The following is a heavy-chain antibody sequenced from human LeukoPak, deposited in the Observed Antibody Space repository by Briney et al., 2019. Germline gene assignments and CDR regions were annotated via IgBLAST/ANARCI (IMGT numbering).Heavy chain of an antibody. CDR2: IYPGDSDT. J-gene: IGHJ4*02. CDR3: ASTSYDFRSGYLY. D-gene: IGHD3-3*01. Sequence: GESLKISCKGSGYSFTSYWIGWVRQMPGKGLEWIGIIYPGDSDTRYSPSSQGQVVISADKSISTAYLQWSSLKASDTAVYYCASTSYDFRSGYLYWGQGTLVTVSS. V-gene: IGHV5-51*01. CDR1: GYSFTSYW.